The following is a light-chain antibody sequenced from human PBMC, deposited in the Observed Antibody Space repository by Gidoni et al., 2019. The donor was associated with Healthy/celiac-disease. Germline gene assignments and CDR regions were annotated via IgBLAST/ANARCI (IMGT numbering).Light chain of an antibody. V-gene: IGKV1-16*02. CDR1: QGISNY. J-gene: IGKJ1*01. CDR3: QQYNSYPWT. CDR2: ASS. Sequence: DIQMTQSPSSLSASVEDRVTITCRTMQGISNYLALFQKKPGKAHTSLHYASSSLQSGVPSKFSGSGSGKDFTINISSLQPEDFANYYCQQYNSYPWTFGQGTKVEIK.